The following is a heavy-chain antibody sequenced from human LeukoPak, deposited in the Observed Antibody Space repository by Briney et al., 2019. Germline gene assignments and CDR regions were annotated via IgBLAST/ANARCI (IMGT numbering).Heavy chain of an antibody. J-gene: IGHJ4*02. V-gene: IGHV3-30*02. CDR2: IRYDGSNK. CDR3: ASSPKTTVPPGD. CDR1: GFTFSSYG. D-gene: IGHD4-17*01. Sequence: GGSLRLSCAASGFTFSSYGMHWVRQAPGKGLEWVAFIRYDGSNKYYADSVKGRFTISRDNSKNTLYLQMNSLRAEDTAVYYCASSPKTTVPPGDWGQGTLVTVSP.